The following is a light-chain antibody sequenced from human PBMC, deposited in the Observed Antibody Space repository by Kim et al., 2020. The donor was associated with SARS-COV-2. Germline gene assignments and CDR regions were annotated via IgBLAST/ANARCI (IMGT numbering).Light chain of an antibody. V-gene: IGKV1-5*01. CDR2: AAS. CDR3: QQYDSYPCT. J-gene: IGKJ2*02. Sequence: SASVGDRVTIPCRASQSISTWLAWYQQKPGKAPKLLIYAASTLEAGVPARFSGSGSGTEFTLTISSLQPDDLGSYYCQQYDSYPCTFGQGTKLEVK. CDR1: QSISTW.